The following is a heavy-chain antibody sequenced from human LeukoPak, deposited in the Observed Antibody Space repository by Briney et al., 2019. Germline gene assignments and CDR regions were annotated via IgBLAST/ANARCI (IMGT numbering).Heavy chain of an antibody. CDR2: ISGSGGST. CDR3: AKDSQDYDFWSGYYFDY. J-gene: IGHJ4*02. CDR1: GFTFSSYA. Sequence: GGSLRLSCAASGFTFSSYAMSWVRQAPGKGLEWVSAISGSGGSTYYADSVKGRFTISRDNSKNTLYLQMNSLRAEDTAVYYCAKDSQDYDFWSGYYFDYWGQGTLVTVSS. V-gene: IGHV3-23*01. D-gene: IGHD3-3*01.